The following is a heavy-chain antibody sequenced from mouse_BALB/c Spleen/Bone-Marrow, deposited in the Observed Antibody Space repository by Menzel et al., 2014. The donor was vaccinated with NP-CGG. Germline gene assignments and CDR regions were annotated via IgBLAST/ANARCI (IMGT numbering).Heavy chain of an antibody. CDR3: ARARSTVITTWYFDV. D-gene: IGHD2-4*01. V-gene: IGHV1S41*01. CDR1: GYTFTSYW. J-gene: IGHJ1*01. Sequence: DLVKPGASVKLSCKASGYTFTSYWINWIKQRPGQGLEWIGRFAPGSGYTYYNEMFKGKATLTVDTSYSTAYIQRSSLSSEDFAVYFCARARSTVITTWYFDVWGAGTTVTVSS. CDR2: FAPGSGYT.